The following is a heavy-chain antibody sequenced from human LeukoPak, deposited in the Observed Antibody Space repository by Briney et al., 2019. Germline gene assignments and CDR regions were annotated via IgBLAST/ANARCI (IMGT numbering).Heavy chain of an antibody. V-gene: IGHV4-4*07. J-gene: IGHJ5*02. Sequence: PSETLSLTCTVPGDSISSYYWSWIRQPAGKGLEWIGRIYTTGSTNYNPSLKSRITMSLDTSKNQFSLKLRSVTAADTAVYYCAREYGVYVVTWFDPWGQGTLVTVSS. CDR1: GDSISSYY. CDR3: AREYGVYVVTWFDP. CDR2: IYTTGST. D-gene: IGHD4-17*01.